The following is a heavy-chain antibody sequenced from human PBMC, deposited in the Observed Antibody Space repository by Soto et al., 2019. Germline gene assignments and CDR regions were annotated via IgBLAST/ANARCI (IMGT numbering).Heavy chain of an antibody. Sequence: EVQLLESGGGLVLPGGSLRLSCADSGFSFKTYGMTWVRQAPGKGLEGVAHIGLSNSDTYYADSVKGRFTISRDNSKNMVYLQMNSLRDADTAVYYCVKGGAYCYNDCTRSYWGRGTLVTVSS. CDR1: GFSFKTYG. CDR2: IGLSNSDT. J-gene: IGHJ4*02. V-gene: IGHV3-23*01. CDR3: VKGGAYCYNDCTRSY. D-gene: IGHD2-21*01.